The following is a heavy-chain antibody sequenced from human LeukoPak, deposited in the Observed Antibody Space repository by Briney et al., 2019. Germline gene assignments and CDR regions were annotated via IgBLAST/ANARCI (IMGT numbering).Heavy chain of an antibody. Sequence: PSETLSLTCTVSGGSISSGSYYWSWIRQPAGKGLEWIGRIYTSGSTNYNPSLKSRVTISVDTSKNQFSLKLSSVTAADTAVYYCARDGDSSGWTRSDYWGQGTLVIVSS. V-gene: IGHV4-61*02. J-gene: IGHJ4*02. D-gene: IGHD6-19*01. CDR1: GGSISSGSYY. CDR2: IYTSGST. CDR3: ARDGDSSGWTRSDY.